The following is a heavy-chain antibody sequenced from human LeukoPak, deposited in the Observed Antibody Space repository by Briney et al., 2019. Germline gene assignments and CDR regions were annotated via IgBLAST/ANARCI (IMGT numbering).Heavy chain of an antibody. CDR2: IYYSGST. D-gene: IGHD1-26*01. V-gene: IGHV4-59*01. CDR1: GGSISSYY. J-gene: IGHJ4*02. CDR3: ARVTGGSYSLADFGY. Sequence: PSETLSLTCTVSGGSISSYYRIWIRQPPGKGLEWIGYIYYSGSTNYNPSLKSRVTISVDTSKNQFSLKLSSVTAADTAVYYCARVTGGSYSLADFGYWGQGTLVTVSS.